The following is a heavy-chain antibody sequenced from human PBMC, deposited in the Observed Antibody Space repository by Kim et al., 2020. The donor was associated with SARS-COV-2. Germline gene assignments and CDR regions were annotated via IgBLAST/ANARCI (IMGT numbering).Heavy chain of an antibody. D-gene: IGHD5-12*01. Sequence: TPSLKSRVDISVDTSTNQFSLKLSSVTAADAAVYYCARGRTRDGYNPFDYWGQGTLVTVSS. V-gene: IGHV4-34*01. CDR3: ARGRTRDGYNPFDY. J-gene: IGHJ4*02.